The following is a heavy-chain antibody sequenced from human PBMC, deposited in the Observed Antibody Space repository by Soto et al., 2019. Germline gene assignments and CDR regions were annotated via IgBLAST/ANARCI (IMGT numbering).Heavy chain of an antibody. CDR2: IWYDGSNK. J-gene: IGHJ4*02. CDR3: AGSII. CDR1: GFPFSSYG. Sequence: GGSLRLSCAASGFPFSSYGMHWVRQAPGKGLEWVGVIWYDGSNKDYAESVNGRFTISRYKSKTMMNLQMHIMRADNTDMYFYAGSIIWGQGTLVTVSS. V-gene: IGHV3-33*01.